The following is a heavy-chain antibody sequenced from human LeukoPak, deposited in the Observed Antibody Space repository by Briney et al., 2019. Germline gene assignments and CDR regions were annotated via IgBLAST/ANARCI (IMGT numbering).Heavy chain of an antibody. CDR3: ARVTGYMIEDYFDY. V-gene: IGHV4-59*01. Sequence: SETLSLTCTVSGGSISSYYWSWIRQPPGKGLEWVGYIYYSGSTNYNPSLKSRVTISVDTSKNQFSLKLRSVTAADTAVYYCARVTGYMIEDYFDYWGQGILVTVSS. CDR2: IYYSGST. D-gene: IGHD3-9*01. J-gene: IGHJ4*02. CDR1: GGSISSYY.